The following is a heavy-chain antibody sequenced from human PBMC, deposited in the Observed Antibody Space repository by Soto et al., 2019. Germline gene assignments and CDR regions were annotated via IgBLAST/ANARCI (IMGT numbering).Heavy chain of an antibody. CDR3: ARGRIVVLPAAGHNWFDP. J-gene: IGHJ5*02. V-gene: IGHV4-34*01. Sequence: QVQLQQWGAGLLKPSETLSLTCAVYGGSFSGYYWSWIRQPPGKGLEWIGEINHSGSTNYNPSLKSRVTISVDTSKNQFSLKLSSVTAADTAVYYCARGRIVVLPAAGHNWFDPWGQGTLVTVSS. D-gene: IGHD2-2*01. CDR1: GGSFSGYY. CDR2: INHSGST.